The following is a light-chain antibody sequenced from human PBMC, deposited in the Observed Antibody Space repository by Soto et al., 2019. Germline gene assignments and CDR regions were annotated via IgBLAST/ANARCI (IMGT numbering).Light chain of an antibody. V-gene: IGKV2-40*01. CDR1: QSLLDRDDGNMH. CDR3: MQRLEFWRT. Sequence: EIVMTQTPLSLPVTPGEPASISCRSSQSLLDRDDGNMHLDWYVQKPGQSPQLLIYTVSYRAPGVPDRMSGIDSGIDFTLKISRVEADDVGVYYCMQRLEFWRTVAGGTIVDSK. J-gene: IGKJ4*01. CDR2: TVS.